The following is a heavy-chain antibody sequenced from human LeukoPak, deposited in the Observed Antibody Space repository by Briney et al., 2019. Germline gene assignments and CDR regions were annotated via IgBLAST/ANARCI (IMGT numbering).Heavy chain of an antibody. CDR3: ARMDSSSWYGDYYYGMDV. CDR2: IYYSGST. J-gene: IGHJ6*02. Sequence: SETLSLTCTVSGGSISSSSYCWGWIRQPPGKGLEWIGSIYYSGSTYYNPSLKSRVTISVDTSKNQFSLKLSSVTAADTAVYYCARMDSSSWYGDYYYGMDVWGQGTTVTVSS. V-gene: IGHV4-39*01. CDR1: GGSISSSSYC. D-gene: IGHD6-13*01.